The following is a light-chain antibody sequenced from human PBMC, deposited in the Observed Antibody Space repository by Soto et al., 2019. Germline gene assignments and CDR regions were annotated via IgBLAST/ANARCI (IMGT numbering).Light chain of an antibody. CDR2: AAS. V-gene: IGKV1-39*01. Sequence: DIQMTQSPSSLSASVGDRVTITCRASQSISSYLNWYQQKPGKAPKLLIYAASSLQSGVPSRFSGSGSGTDFTLTINSLQPEDFATYYCQQSYSTPRTFDQGTKVEIK. J-gene: IGKJ1*01. CDR3: QQSYSTPRT. CDR1: QSISSY.